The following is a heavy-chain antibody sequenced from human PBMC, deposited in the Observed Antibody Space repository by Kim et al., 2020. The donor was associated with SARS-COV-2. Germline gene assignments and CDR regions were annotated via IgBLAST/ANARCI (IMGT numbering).Heavy chain of an antibody. Sequence: NPTLRSRVRMSIDTSKNHFSLNVSSVTAADTAIYYCAREAGGDAYRGLDFWGQGTLVTVSS. V-gene: IGHV4-4*07. D-gene: IGHD2-21*01. J-gene: IGHJ4*02. CDR3: AREAGGDAYRGLDF.